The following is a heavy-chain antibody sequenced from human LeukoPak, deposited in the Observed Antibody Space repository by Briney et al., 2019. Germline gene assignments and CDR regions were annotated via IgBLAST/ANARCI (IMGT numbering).Heavy chain of an antibody. CDR3: ARGPYCSGGSCYSAGFDY. J-gene: IGHJ4*02. CDR1: GGSISSSSYY. D-gene: IGHD2-15*01. V-gene: IGHV4-39*07. CDR2: IYYSGST. Sequence: SETLSLTCTVSGGSISSSSYYWGWIRQPPGKGLEWIGSIYYSGSTYYNPSLKSRVTISVDTSKNQFSLKLSSVTAADTAVYYCARGPYCSGGSCYSAGFDYWGQGTLVTVSS.